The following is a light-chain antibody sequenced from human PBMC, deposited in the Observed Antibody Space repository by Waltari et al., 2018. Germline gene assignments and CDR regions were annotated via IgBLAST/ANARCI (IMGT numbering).Light chain of an antibody. J-gene: IGLJ3*02. CDR1: SGSIASNF. Sequence: NFMLTQPHSVSESPGKTVTISCTRSSGSIASNFVQWFQQRPGSSPTTVIYEAYQRPSGVPGRGSGSIDSSSNSASLTIAGLKTEDEADYYCQSYDSNNHGVFGGGTKLTVL. CDR2: EAY. CDR3: QSYDSNNHGV. V-gene: IGLV6-57*01.